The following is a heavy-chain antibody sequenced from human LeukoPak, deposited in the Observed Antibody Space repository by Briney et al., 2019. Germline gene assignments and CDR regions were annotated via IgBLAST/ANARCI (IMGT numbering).Heavy chain of an antibody. J-gene: IGHJ4*02. V-gene: IGHV3-21*01. Sequence: GGSLRLSCAASGFTFSSYTMNWVRQAPGKGLEWVSSISTSSSYIYYADSVKGRFTISRDNAKNSLYLQMNSLRAEDTAVYYCATEAITAAGRDYFDYWGQGTLVTVSS. CDR1: GFTFSSYT. D-gene: IGHD6-13*01. CDR3: ATEAITAAGRDYFDY. CDR2: ISTSSSYI.